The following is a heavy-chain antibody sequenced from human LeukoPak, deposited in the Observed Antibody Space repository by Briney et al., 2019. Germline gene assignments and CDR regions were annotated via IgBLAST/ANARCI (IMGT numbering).Heavy chain of an antibody. CDR3: ARLLRGTMFGLDP. CDR2: INPNSGGT. J-gene: IGHJ5*02. V-gene: IGHV1-2*06. D-gene: IGHD3-10*02. Sequence: GASVKVSCKASGYTFTGYYMHWVRQAPGQGLEWMGRINPNSGGTNYAQKFQGRVTMTRDTSISTAYMELSRLRSDDTAVYYCARLLRGTMFGLDPWGQGTLVTVSS. CDR1: GYTFTGYY.